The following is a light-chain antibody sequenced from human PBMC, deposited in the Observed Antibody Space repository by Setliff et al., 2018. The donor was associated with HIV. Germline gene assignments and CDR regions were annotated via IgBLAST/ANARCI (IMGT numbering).Light chain of an antibody. CDR2: GAS. CDR3: QQYNSWPET. J-gene: IGKJ1*01. Sequence: EIVMTQSPATLSVSPGERATLSCRASQSLSTNLAWYQQKPGQAPRLLIYGASARATGIPARFSGSGSGTEFTLTISSLQSEDFAVYYCQQYNSWPETFGQGTK. CDR1: QSLSTN. V-gene: IGKV3-15*01.